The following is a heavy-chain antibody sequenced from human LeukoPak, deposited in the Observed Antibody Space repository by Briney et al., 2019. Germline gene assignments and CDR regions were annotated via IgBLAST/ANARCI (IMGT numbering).Heavy chain of an antibody. CDR2: INHSGST. D-gene: IGHD6-13*01. Sequence: SETLSLTCAVYGGSFSGYYWSWIRQPPGKGLEWIGEINHSGSTNYNPSLKSRVTISVDTSKNQFSLKLSSVTAADTAVYYCAVSSAGYSRGLYAGDYLGQGTLVTGSS. V-gene: IGHV4-34*01. J-gene: IGHJ4*02. CDR3: AVSSAGYSRGLYAGDY. CDR1: GGSFSGYY.